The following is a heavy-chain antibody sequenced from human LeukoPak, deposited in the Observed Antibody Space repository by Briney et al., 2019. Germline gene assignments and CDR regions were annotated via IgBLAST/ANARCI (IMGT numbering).Heavy chain of an antibody. CDR1: GYTFTSYD. Sequence: GSSVKVSCKGSGYTFTSYDINWVREAPGQGLEWVGWMDPNCDNTVYAQKFKGRVPMTTDTSTSTAYMELTSLRSDDTAVYYCARVYIAAAGLLFDYWGQGTLVTVSS. CDR2: MDPNCDNT. D-gene: IGHD6-13*01. J-gene: IGHJ4*02. CDR3: ARVYIAAAGLLFDY. V-gene: IGHV1-8*01.